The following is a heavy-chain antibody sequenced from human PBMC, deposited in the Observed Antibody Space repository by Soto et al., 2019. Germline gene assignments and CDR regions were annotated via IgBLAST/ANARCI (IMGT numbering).Heavy chain of an antibody. D-gene: IGHD3-16*02. Sequence: TSETLSLTCTVSGGSVSSGSYYWSWIRQPPGKGLEWIGYIYYSGSTNYNPSLKSRVTISVDTSKNQFSLKLSSVTAADTAVYYCARAVTYYDYVWGSYRHDAFDIWGQGTMVTVSS. CDR3: ARAVTYYDYVWGSYRHDAFDI. CDR1: GGSVSSGSYY. CDR2: IYYSGST. V-gene: IGHV4-61*01. J-gene: IGHJ3*02.